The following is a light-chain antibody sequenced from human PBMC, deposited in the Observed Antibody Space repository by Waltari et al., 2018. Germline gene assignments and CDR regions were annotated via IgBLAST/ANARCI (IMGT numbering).Light chain of an antibody. CDR2: GVS. J-gene: IGKJ4*01. V-gene: IGKV3-15*01. CDR3: QQYNNWPRT. Sequence: EIVMPQSPATLSVSPEAKANLSCSVSQIVTSKLAWYQQKPGQAPRLLFYGVSTRATGIPARFSGSGSGTEFTLTISSLQSEDFGVYYCQQYNNWPRTFGGGTKVEIK. CDR1: QIVTSK.